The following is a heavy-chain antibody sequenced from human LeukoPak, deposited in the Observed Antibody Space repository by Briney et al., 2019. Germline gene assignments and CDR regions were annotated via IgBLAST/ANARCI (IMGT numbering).Heavy chain of an antibody. CDR3: ARPRPYYGMDV. CDR1: GFIFSTYW. Sequence: GGSLRLSCAASGFIFSTYWMSWVRQAPGKGLEWVANIKQDGSEKYYVDSVKGRFTISRDNAKNSLYLQMNSLRAEDTAVYYCARPRPYYGMDVWGQGTTVTVSS. CDR2: IKQDGSEK. J-gene: IGHJ6*02. V-gene: IGHV3-7*01.